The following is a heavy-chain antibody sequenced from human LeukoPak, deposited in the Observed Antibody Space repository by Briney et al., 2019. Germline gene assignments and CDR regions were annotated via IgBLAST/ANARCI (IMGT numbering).Heavy chain of an antibody. D-gene: IGHD3-10*01. V-gene: IGHV4-61*02. CDR3: ARTKATMVRGANYYYYYYVDV. J-gene: IGHJ6*03. Sequence: SETLSLTCTVSGGPISSGSYYWSWIRQPAGKGLEWIGRIYTSGSTNYNPSLKSRVTISVDTSKNQFSLKLSSVTAADTAVYYCARTKATMVRGANYYYYYYVDVWGKGTTVTVSS. CDR2: IYTSGST. CDR1: GGPISSGSYY.